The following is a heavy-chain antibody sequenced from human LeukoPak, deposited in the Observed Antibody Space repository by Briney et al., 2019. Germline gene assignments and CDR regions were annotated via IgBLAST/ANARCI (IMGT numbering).Heavy chain of an antibody. J-gene: IGHJ5*02. CDR3: ARGYLYCGGDCFVGA. CDR2: ISSSSKYI. Sequence: PGGSLRLSCAASGFTFSSYSMNWVRQAPGKGLEWVSSISSSSKYIYDADSVKGRFTVSRDNAKNSLYLQMNSLRAEDTAAYYCARGYLYCGGDCFVGAWGQGTLVTVSS. D-gene: IGHD2-21*02. CDR1: GFTFSSYS. V-gene: IGHV3-21*01.